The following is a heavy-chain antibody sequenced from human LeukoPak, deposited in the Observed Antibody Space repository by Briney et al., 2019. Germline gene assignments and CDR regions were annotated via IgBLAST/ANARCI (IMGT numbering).Heavy chain of an antibody. CDR3: VKDHLVRGMMFT. D-gene: IGHD3-10*01. CDR1: GFMFSSSV. Sequence: SLRLSSAASGFMFSSSVMHWVRQAPGKGLEWVALLWHDGSDIYYADSVKGQFPLSRYNSKTPLPQQLLRQPPDATNMHHCVKDHLVRGMMFTWGQGTLVSVS. J-gene: IGHJ5*02. CDR2: LWHDGSDI. V-gene: IGHV3-33*03.